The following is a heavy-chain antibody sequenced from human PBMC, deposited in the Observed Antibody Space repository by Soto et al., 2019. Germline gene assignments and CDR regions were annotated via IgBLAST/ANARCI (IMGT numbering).Heavy chain of an antibody. D-gene: IGHD6-19*01. J-gene: IGHJ4*02. Sequence: ASVKVSCKASGYTFTSYGISWVRQAPGQGLEWMGWISAYNGNTNYAQKLQGRVTMTTDTSTSTAYMELRSLRSDDTAVYYCAREVDSSGWYAPFDYWGQGTLVTVSS. CDR2: ISAYNGNT. CDR3: AREVDSSGWYAPFDY. V-gene: IGHV1-18*01. CDR1: GYTFTSYG.